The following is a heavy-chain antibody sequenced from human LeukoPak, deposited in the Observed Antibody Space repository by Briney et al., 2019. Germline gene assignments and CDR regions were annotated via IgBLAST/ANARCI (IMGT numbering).Heavy chain of an antibody. D-gene: IGHD6-19*01. J-gene: IGHJ4*02. Sequence: GGSLRLSCAASGYTFGSFGVNWVRQAPGKGLEWVSYISSSSVPTIHYADSVKGRFTISRDNSKNTLYLQMNSLRAEDTALYFCAKHRSGWFGGENYFDYWGQGTLVTVSS. CDR2: ISSSSVPTI. CDR1: GYTFGSFG. V-gene: IGHV3-48*01. CDR3: AKHRSGWFGGENYFDY.